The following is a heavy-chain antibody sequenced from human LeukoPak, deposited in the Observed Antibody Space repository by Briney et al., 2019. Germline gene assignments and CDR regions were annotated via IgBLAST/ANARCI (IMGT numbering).Heavy chain of an antibody. Sequence: PSETLSLTCTVSGASISSYYWSWIQQPPGKGLEWIGYIYYSGSTNYNPSLKSRVTISVDTSKNQFSLKLSSVTAADTAVYYCARDYPPYYFDYWGQGTLVTVSS. CDR3: ARDYPPYYFDY. CDR1: GASISSYY. CDR2: IYYSGST. J-gene: IGHJ4*02. V-gene: IGHV4-59*01.